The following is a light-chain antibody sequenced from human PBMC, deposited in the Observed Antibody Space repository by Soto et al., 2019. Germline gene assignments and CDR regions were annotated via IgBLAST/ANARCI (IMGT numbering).Light chain of an antibody. CDR1: QGISSY. J-gene: IGKJ2*01. Sequence: IQLTQSPSSLSASVGDRVTITCRASQGISSYLAWYQQKPGKAPKLLIYAASTLQSGVPSRFSGSGSGTDFTLTISRLQPEDFATYYCQQLNSYLQYTFGQGTKLEIK. CDR2: AAS. CDR3: QQLNSYLQYT. V-gene: IGKV1-9*01.